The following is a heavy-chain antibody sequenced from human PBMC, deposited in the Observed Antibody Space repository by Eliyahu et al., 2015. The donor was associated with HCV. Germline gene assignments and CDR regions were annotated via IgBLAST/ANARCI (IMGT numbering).Heavy chain of an antibody. Sequence: QVQLQQWGAGLLKPSEXLSLTCAVYGGSFSGYYWTWIRQPPGKGLEWIGQINHSGSTNYNPSLKSRVTISVDTSRNRFSLKLSSVTAADTAVYYCARGTLRRREAAFDIWGQGTMVTVSS. CDR1: GGSFSGYY. J-gene: IGHJ3*02. V-gene: IGHV4-34*01. CDR2: INHSGST. D-gene: IGHD4-17*01. CDR3: ARGTLRRREAAFDI.